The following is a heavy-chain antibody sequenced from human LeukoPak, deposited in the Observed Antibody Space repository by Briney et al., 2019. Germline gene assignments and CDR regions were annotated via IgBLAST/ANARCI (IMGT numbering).Heavy chain of an antibody. J-gene: IGHJ4*02. V-gene: IGHV3-23*01. Sequence: GGSLRLSCAASGFTFSSYAMSWVRQAPGKGLEWVSTISDSGDSTYSADSVKGRFTFSRDNSKNTLFLQTNSLRAEDTAVYYCAKAKYTSSWYESFDYWGQGTLVIVSS. CDR1: GFTFSSYA. CDR3: AKAKYTSSWYESFDY. D-gene: IGHD6-13*01. CDR2: ISDSGDST.